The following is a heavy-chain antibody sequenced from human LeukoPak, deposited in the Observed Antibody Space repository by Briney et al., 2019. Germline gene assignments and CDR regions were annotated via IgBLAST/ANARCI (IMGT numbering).Heavy chain of an antibody. D-gene: IGHD5-24*01. CDR3: ASLRGMATINRLYY. V-gene: IGHV4-34*01. CDR2: INHSGST. J-gene: IGHJ4*02. Sequence: SETLSLTCAVYGGSFSGYYWSWIRQPPGKGPEWIGEINHSGSTNYNPSLKSRVTISVDTSKNQFSLKLSSVTAADTAVYYCASLRGMATINRLYYWGQGTLVTVSS. CDR1: GGSFSGYY.